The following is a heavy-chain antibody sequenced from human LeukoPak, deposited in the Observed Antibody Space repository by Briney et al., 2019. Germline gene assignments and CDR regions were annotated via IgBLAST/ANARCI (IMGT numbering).Heavy chain of an antibody. CDR2: IYYSGST. D-gene: IGHD5-18*01. V-gene: IGHV4-59*08. CDR1: GGSISSYY. J-gene: IGHJ5*02. CDR3: AGQYSYGYNWFDP. Sequence: SETLSLTCTVSGGSISSYYWSWIRQPPGKGLEWIGYIYYSGSTNYNPSLKSRVTISVDTSKNQFSLKLSSVTAADTAVYYCAGQYSYGYNWFDPWGQGTLVTVSS.